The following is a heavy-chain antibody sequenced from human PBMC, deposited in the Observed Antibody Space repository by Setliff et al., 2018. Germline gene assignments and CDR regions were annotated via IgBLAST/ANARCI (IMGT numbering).Heavy chain of an antibody. V-gene: IGHV1-18*01. D-gene: IGHD3-22*01. CDR3: ARINFYVSSGYYYASYN. CDR2: INNYSFKT. J-gene: IGHJ4*02. Sequence: GASVKVSCKASGYTFTDFGINWVRQAPGQGLEWMGWINNYSFKTNYPQKFLGRVTVTTDTSTGTAYMELGSLTSDDTAVYYCARINFYVSSGYYYASYNWGQGTLVTVSS. CDR1: GYTFTDFG.